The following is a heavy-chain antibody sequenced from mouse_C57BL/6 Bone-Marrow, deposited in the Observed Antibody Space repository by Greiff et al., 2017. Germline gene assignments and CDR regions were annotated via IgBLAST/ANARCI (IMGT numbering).Heavy chain of an antibody. CDR2: IDPNSGGP. Sequence: QVQLQQPGAELVKPGASVKLSCKASGYTFTSYWMHWVKQRPGRGLEWIGRIDPNSGGPKYNEKFKSKATPTVDKPSSKAYMQLSILTSEDSAVYYCARSHYYGSNYWYFDVWGTGTTVTVSS. D-gene: IGHD1-1*01. V-gene: IGHV1-72*01. CDR3: ARSHYYGSNYWYFDV. CDR1: GYTFTSYW. J-gene: IGHJ1*03.